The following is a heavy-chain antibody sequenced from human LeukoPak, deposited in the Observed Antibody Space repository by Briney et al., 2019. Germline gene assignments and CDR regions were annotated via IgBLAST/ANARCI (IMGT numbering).Heavy chain of an antibody. J-gene: IGHJ3*02. CDR2: VSGTDST. Sequence: GGSLRLSCAASGFTFSSYAMNWVRQAPGKGLEWVSAVSGTDSTYYADPVKGRFTISRDNSKNMLFLQMNSLRAEDTAVYYCAKWAKYDFWSGYYGSYDAFDIWGQGTMVTVSS. D-gene: IGHD3-3*01. CDR3: AKWAKYDFWSGYYGSYDAFDI. CDR1: GFTFSSYA. V-gene: IGHV3-23*01.